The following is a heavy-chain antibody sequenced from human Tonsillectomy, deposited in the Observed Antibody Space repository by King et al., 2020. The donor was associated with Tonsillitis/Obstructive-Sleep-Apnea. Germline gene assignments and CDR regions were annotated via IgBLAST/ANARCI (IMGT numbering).Heavy chain of an antibody. D-gene: IGHD3-22*01. CDR1: GYTFTGYY. Sequence: VQLVESGAEVKKPGASVKVSCKASGYTFTGYYMHWVRQATGQGLEWMGWINPNRGGTTYAQRFQGRVTITRDTSISTAYMELSRLRSDDTAVYYCARDYYESSGPNRIDYWGQGTLVTVSS. CDR2: INPNRGGT. V-gene: IGHV1-2*02. CDR3: ARDYYESSGPNRIDY. J-gene: IGHJ4*02.